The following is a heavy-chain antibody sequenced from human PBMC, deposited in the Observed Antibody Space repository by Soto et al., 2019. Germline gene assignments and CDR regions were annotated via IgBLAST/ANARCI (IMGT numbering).Heavy chain of an antibody. CDR2: IGRSSTYI. CDR1: GSIFSRYN. Sequence: GGSLRLSCVVSGSIFSRYNMNWVRQAPGKGLEWVSSIGRSSTYIYYADSVKGRFTVSRDDAKNSLYLQTNSLRVEDTAVYYCATTAGGNDGDFDFWGQGTMVTVSS. CDR3: ATTAGGNDGDFDF. D-gene: IGHD5-12*01. J-gene: IGHJ3*01. V-gene: IGHV3-21*01.